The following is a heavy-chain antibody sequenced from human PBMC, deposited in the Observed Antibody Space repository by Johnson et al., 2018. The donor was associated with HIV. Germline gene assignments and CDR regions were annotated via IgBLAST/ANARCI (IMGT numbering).Heavy chain of an antibody. CDR1: GFSFSSYD. J-gene: IGHJ3*02. CDR2: FDTAGDT. V-gene: IGHV3-13*01. CDR3: AKIWGDIAATGDAFDI. Sequence: MQLVESGGGLVQPGGSLRLSCAASGFSFSSYDMHWVRQLRGKGLEWVSNFDTAGDTYYADSVKGRFTISRDNSKNTLYLQMDSLRPEDTAVYYCAKIWGDIAATGDAFDIWGQGTMVTVSS. D-gene: IGHD5-12*01.